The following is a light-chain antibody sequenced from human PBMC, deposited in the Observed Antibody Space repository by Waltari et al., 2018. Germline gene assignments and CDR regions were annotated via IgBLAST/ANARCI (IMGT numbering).Light chain of an antibody. Sequence: DIQITQSPSTLSASVGDRVTITCRASQSISSWLAWYQQKPGKAPKLLIYKASSLESGVPSRFSGSGSGTEFTLTISSLQAEDVAVYYCQQYYNTPLTFGGGTKVEIK. CDR3: QQYYNTPLT. CDR2: KAS. CDR1: QSISSW. V-gene: IGKV1-5*03. J-gene: IGKJ4*01.